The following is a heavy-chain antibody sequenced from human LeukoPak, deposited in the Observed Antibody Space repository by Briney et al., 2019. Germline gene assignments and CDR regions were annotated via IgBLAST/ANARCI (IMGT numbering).Heavy chain of an antibody. Sequence: SVKVSCKASGFTFTRSAMQWVRRARGQRLEWIGWIVVGSGNTNYAQTFQERVTITRDMSTSTAYMELSSLRSEDTAVYYCAAADYYDSSGYYPYAFHIWGEGTMVTVSS. V-gene: IGHV1-58*02. D-gene: IGHD3-22*01. J-gene: IGHJ3*02. CDR1: GFTFTRSA. CDR3: AAADYYDSSGYYPYAFHI. CDR2: IVVGSGNT.